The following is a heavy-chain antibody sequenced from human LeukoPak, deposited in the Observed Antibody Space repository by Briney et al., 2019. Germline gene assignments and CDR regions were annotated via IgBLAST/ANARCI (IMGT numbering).Heavy chain of an antibody. CDR2: IYPADSDT. CDR1: GYSFTNYW. CDR3: ARRMVRGVIMYAFDI. J-gene: IGHJ3*02. V-gene: IGHV5-51*01. Sequence: GESLKISCKGSGYSFTNYWIGWVRQMPGKGLEWMGIIYPADSDTRYSPSFQGQVTISADKSISTAYLQWSSLKASDTAMYYCARRMVRGVIMYAFDIWGQGTMVTVSS. D-gene: IGHD3-10*01.